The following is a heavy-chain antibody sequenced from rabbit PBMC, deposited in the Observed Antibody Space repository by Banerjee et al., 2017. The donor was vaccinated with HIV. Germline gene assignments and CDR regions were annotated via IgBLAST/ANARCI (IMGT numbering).Heavy chain of an antibody. CDR1: GVSFNDKDV. CDR2: INAITGKA. V-gene: IGHV1S45*01. J-gene: IGHJ4*01. D-gene: IGHD6-1*01. CDR3: VRDQAGDADFGPYYLNL. Sequence: QEQLEESGGGLVKPEGSLTLTCKASGVSFNDKDVMCWVRQAPGKGLEWITCINAITGKAVYASWAKGRFTFSKTSSTTVTLQMTSLTAADTATYFCVRDQAGDADFGPYYLNLWGQGTLVTVS.